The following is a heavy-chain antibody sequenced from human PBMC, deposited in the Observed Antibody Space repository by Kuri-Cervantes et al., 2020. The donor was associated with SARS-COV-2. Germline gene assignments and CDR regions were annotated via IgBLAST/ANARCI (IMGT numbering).Heavy chain of an antibody. D-gene: IGHD3-10*01. CDR3: ARDPHITLIRGAYFDL. V-gene: IGHV3-48*01. CDR1: GFTFSTYS. J-gene: IGHJ2*01. Sequence: GGLRLSCAASGFTFSTYSMNWVRQAPGKGLEWVSYISSGSSTIYYADSVKGRFTISRDNARNSLYLQMNSLRAEDTAVYYCARDPHITLIRGAYFDLWGRGTLVTVSS. CDR2: ISSGSSTI.